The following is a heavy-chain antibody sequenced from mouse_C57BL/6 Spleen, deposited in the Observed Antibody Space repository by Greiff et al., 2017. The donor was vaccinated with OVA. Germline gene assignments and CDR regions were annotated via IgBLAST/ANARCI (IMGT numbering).Heavy chain of an antibody. CDR1: GFTFSSYA. V-gene: IGHV5-9-1*02. CDR3: TKYYDYYAMDY. D-gene: IGHD1-1*02. J-gene: IGHJ4*01. CDR2: ISSGGDYI. Sequence: EVKLVESGEGLVKPGGSLKLSCAASGFTFSSYAMSWVRQTPEKRLEWVAYISSGGDYIYYADTVKGRFTISRDNARNTLYLQMSSLKSEDTAMYYCTKYYDYYAMDYWGQGTSVTVSS.